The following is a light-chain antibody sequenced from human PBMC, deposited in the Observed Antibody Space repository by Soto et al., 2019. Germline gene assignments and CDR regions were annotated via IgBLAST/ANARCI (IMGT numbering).Light chain of an antibody. CDR2: AAS. CDR3: QQSFSAPWT. J-gene: IGKJ1*01. V-gene: IGKV1-39*01. CDR1: RDVGSD. Sequence: QMTQSPSSLSASVGEKIIITCRASRDVGSDVSWYQQKPGKVPKLLIYAASSLQGGVPSRFSGSGSGTDFTLTISSLQPEDFATYYCQQSFSAPWTFGQGTKVDIK.